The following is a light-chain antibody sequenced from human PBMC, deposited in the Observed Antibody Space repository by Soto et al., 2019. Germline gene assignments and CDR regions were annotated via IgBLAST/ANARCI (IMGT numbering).Light chain of an antibody. Sequence: EIVLTQSPGSLSLSPGERATLSCRAIQSVSSSYLAWYQQKPGQAPRLLIYGASSRATGIPDSFSGSGSGTDFTLTISRLEPEDFAVYYFQQYGISPELTFGGGTKVEIK. CDR3: QQYGISPELT. CDR1: QSVSSSY. J-gene: IGKJ4*01. V-gene: IGKV3-20*01. CDR2: GAS.